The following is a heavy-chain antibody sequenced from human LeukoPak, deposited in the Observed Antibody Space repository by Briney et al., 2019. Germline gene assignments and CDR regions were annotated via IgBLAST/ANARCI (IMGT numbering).Heavy chain of an antibody. CDR1: GFTFSDYS. Sequence: GGSLRLSCAASGFTFSDYSMNWVRQAPGKGLEWVSSISRNSRHVYYGGSVWGRFTISRDDARNSLFLEMNSLRAEAMAVYYCVRDFMAMGGTTADLHYWGQGTLVTVSS. J-gene: IGHJ4*02. V-gene: IGHV3-21*01. CDR2: ISRNSRHV. CDR3: VRDFMAMGGTTADLHY. D-gene: IGHD1-26*01.